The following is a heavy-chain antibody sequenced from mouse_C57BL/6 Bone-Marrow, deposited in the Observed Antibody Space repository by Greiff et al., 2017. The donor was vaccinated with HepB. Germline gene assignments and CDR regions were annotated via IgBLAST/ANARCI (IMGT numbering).Heavy chain of an antibody. J-gene: IGHJ3*01. CDR2: INPNNGGT. Sequence: EVQLQQSGPELVKPGASVKISCKASGYTFTDYYMNWVKQSHGKSLEWIGDINPNNGGTSYNQKFKGKATLTVDKSSSTAYMELRSLTSEDSAVYYCAPGSSSFAYWGQGTLVTVSA. D-gene: IGHD1-1*01. CDR1: GYTFTDYY. CDR3: APGSSSFAY. V-gene: IGHV1-26*01.